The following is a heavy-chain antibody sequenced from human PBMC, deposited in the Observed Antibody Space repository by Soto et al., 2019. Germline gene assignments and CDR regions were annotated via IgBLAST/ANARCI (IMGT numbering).Heavy chain of an antibody. V-gene: IGHV2-5*01. Sequence: QITLKESGPALVKPRQTLTLTCTFSGFSLSTSGVGVGWIRQPPGKAREWLALIYWNDDKKYSPSLKSRLGITKDTFRNQVVLTMTNVDPLDTATYYCARRRGYNWNNPAFDYWGQGALVTVSS. D-gene: IGHD1-20*01. CDR3: ARRRGYNWNNPAFDY. CDR2: IYWNDDK. J-gene: IGHJ4*02. CDR1: GFSLSTSGVG.